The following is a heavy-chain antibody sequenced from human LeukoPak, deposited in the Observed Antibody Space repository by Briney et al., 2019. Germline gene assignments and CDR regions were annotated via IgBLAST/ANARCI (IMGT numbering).Heavy chain of an antibody. V-gene: IGHV4-31*03. CDR2: IYYSGST. CDR1: GGSISSGGYY. D-gene: IGHD4-17*01. Sequence: SETLSLTCTVSGGSISSGGYYWSWIRQHPGKGLEWIGYIYYSGSTYYNPSLKSRVTISVDTSKNQFSLKLSSVTAADTAVYYCARSTTVTTLNWFDPWGQGTLVTVSS. CDR3: ARSTTVTTLNWFDP. J-gene: IGHJ5*02.